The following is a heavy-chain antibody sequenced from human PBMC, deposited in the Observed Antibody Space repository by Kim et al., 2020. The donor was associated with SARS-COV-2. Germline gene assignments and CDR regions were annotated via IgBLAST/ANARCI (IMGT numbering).Heavy chain of an antibody. J-gene: IGHJ4*02. D-gene: IGHD2-15*01. CDR3: ARERDIVVVVAATFDY. Sequence: LKSRVTMSVDTSKNQFSLKLSSVTAADTAVYYCARERDIVVVVAATFDYWGQGTLVTVSS. V-gene: IGHV4-4*06.